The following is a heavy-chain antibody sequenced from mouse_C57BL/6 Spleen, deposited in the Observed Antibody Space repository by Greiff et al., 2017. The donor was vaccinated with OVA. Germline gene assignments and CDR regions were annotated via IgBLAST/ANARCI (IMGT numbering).Heavy chain of an antibody. CDR1: GFNIKDDY. V-gene: IGHV14-4*01. J-gene: IGHJ1*03. Sequence: VQLQQSGAELVRPGASVKLSCTASGFNIKDDYMHWVKQRPEQGLEWIGWIDPENGDTEYASKFQGKATITADTSSNTAYLQLSSLTSEDTAVDYCTTYSNHWYFDVWGTGTTVTVSS. CDR2: IDPENGDT. CDR3: TTYSNHWYFDV. D-gene: IGHD2-5*01.